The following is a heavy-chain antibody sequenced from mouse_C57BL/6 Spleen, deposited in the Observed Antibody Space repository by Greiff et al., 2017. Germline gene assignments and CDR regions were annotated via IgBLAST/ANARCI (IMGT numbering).Heavy chain of an antibody. CDR2: ISSGGDYF. CDR1: GFTFSSSA. CDR3: TSCKRGYAMDY. V-gene: IGHV5-9-1*02. Sequence: EVKLMESGEGLVQPGGSLKLSCAASGFTFSSSAMSWVRQTPEKRLEWVAYISSGGDYFYYAYTVKGRFTISRDNARTTLYLQMSSLKSEDTAMYYCTSCKRGYAMDYGGQGTSVTVSS. J-gene: IGHJ4*01.